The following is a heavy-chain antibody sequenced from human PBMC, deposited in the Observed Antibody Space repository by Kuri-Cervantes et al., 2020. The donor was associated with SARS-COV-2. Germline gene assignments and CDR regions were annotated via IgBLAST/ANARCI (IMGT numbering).Heavy chain of an antibody. CDR2: INHSGST. J-gene: IGHJ4*02. CDR1: GGSFSGYY. CDR3: ARDDDLATKNAIAY. D-gene: IGHD5-24*01. Sequence: SETLSLTCAVYGGSFSGYYWSWIRQPPGKGLEWIGEINHSGSTNYNPSLKSRVTISVGTSKNQFSLKLSSVTAADTAVYYCARDDDLATKNAIAYWGQGTLVTVSS. V-gene: IGHV4-34*01.